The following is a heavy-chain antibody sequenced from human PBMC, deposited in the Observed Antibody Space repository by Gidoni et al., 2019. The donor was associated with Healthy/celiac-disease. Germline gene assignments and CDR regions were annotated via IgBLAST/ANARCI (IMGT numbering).Heavy chain of an antibody. CDR2: IYYSGST. Sequence: QLQLQESGPGLVKPSETLSLTCTVSGGSISSSSYYWGWIRQPPGKGLEWIGSIYYSGSTYYNPSLKSRVTISVDTSKNQFSLKLSSVTAADTAVYYCARQLVGPTGDLFDYWGQGTLVTVSS. J-gene: IGHJ4*02. V-gene: IGHV4-39*01. CDR1: GGSISSSSYY. D-gene: IGHD1-26*01. CDR3: ARQLVGPTGDLFDY.